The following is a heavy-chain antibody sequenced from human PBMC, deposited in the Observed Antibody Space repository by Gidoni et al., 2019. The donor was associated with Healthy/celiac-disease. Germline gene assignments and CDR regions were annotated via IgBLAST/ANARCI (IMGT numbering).Heavy chain of an antibody. CDR1: GFTFSDYY. CDR3: ASEVFRGVAREPDDY. V-gene: IGHV3-11*01. J-gene: IGHJ4*02. Sequence: QVQLVESGGGLVKPGGSLRLSCAASGFTFSDYYMSWIRQAPGKGLEWVSYISSSVSTIYYADSVKGRFTISRDNAKNSLYLQMNSLRAEDTAVYYCASEVFRGVAREPDDYWGQGTLVTVSS. D-gene: IGHD3-10*01. CDR2: ISSSVSTI.